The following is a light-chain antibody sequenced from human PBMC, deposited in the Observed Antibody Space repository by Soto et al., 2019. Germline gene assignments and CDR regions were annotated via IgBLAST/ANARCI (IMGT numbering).Light chain of an antibody. J-gene: IGKJ1*01. V-gene: IGKV3-15*01. Sequence: EIVMTQSPATLSVSPGERATLSCRASQRVSSSLAWYQQKPGQAPRLLIYGASTRATGIPARFSGSGSGTEFTLTISSLQSEDFAVYYCQHYNNWWTFGQGTKVEVK. CDR2: GAS. CDR3: QHYNNWWT. CDR1: QRVSSS.